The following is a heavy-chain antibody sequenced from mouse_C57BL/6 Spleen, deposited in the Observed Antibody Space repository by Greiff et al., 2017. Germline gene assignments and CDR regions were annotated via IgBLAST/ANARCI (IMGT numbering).Heavy chain of an antibody. CDR3: ANDDGYHYFDY. CDR2: ISSGSSTI. D-gene: IGHD2-3*01. CDR1: GFTFSDYG. Sequence: DVMLVESGGGLVKPGGSLKLSCAASGFTFSDYGMHWVRQAPEKGLEWVAYISSGSSTIYYADTVKGRFTISRDNAKNTLFLQMTSLRSEDTAMFYCANDDGYHYFDYWGQGTTLTVSS. V-gene: IGHV5-17*01. J-gene: IGHJ2*01.